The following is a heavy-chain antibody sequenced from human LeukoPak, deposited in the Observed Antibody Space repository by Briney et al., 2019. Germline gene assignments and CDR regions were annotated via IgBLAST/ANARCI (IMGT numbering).Heavy chain of an antibody. CDR3: ARGGPYPQRLDP. D-gene: IGHD1-1*01. V-gene: IGHV4-39*01. CDR2: IYYSGST. CDR1: GGSISSSSYY. J-gene: IGHJ5*02. Sequence: SPSETLSLTCTVSGGSISSSSYYWGWIRQPPGKGLEWIGIIYYSGSTYYNPSLKSRVTISVDTSKNQFSLRLSSVTAADTAVYYCARGGPYPQRLDPWGQGTLVTVSS.